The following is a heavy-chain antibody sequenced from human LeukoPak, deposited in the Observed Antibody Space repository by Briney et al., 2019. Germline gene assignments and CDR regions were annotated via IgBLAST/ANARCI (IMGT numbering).Heavy chain of an antibody. Sequence: ASVKVSCKASGYTFPSYGISWVRQAPGQGLEWMGWISAYNGNTNYAQKLQGRVTMTTDTSTSTAYMELRSLRSDDTAVYYCARLDIVVVPAAIFHYYDMDVWGQGTTVTVSS. J-gene: IGHJ6*02. V-gene: IGHV1-18*01. D-gene: IGHD2-2*02. CDR1: GYTFPSYG. CDR3: ARLDIVVVPAAIFHYYDMDV. CDR2: ISAYNGNT.